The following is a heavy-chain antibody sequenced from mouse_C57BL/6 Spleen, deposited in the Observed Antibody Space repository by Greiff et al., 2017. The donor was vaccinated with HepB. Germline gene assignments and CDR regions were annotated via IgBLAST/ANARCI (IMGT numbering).Heavy chain of an antibody. CDR1: GYAFSSSW. V-gene: IGHV1-82*01. Sequence: QVQLQQSGPELVKPGASVKISCKASGYAFSSSWMNWVKQRPGKGLEWIGRIYPGDGDTNYNGKFKGKATLTADKSSSTAYMQLSSLTSEDSAVYFCAREDYDGLSVAYWGQGTLVTVSA. J-gene: IGHJ3*01. CDR3: AREDYDGLSVAY. D-gene: IGHD2-4*01. CDR2: IYPGDGDT.